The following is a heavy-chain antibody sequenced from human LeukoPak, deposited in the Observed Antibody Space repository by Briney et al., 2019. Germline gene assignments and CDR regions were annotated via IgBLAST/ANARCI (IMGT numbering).Heavy chain of an antibody. V-gene: IGHV3-11*01. J-gene: IGHJ4*02. CDR2: ISSSGSSI. D-gene: IGHD5-24*01. CDR3: ARDTVGMADH. Sequence: GGSLRLSCAASGFTVSSNYMSWIRQAPGKGLEWVSYISSSGSSIYYADSVKGRFTISRDNAKNSLYLQMNSLRAEDTAVYYCARDTVGMADHWGQGTLVTVSS. CDR1: GFTVSSNY.